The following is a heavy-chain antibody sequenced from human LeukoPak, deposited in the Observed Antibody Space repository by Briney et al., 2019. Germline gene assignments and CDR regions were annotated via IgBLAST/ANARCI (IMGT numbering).Heavy chain of an antibody. J-gene: IGHJ6*04. CDR1: GFTFSSYW. Sequence: GGSLRLSCAASGFTFSSYWMHWVRQAPGKGLVWVSRINSDGSSTSYADSVKGRSTISRDNAKNTLYLQMNSLRAEDTAVYYCAELGITMIGGVWGKGTTVTISS. CDR3: AELGITMIGGV. V-gene: IGHV3-74*01. D-gene: IGHD3-10*02. CDR2: INSDGSST.